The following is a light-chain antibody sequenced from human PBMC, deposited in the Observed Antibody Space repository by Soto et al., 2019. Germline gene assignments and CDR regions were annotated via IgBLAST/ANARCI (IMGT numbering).Light chain of an antibody. J-gene: IGKJ1*01. V-gene: IGKV3-20*01. CDR2: ESS. CDR1: QNVANY. Sequence: EIVLTQSPATLSLSPGERATLSCRASQNVANYLDWYQQKPGQAPRLLIYESSNRATGIADRFSGSGSGTDFTLTISRLEPEDFAVYYCQQYGSSGTFGQGTKVDIK. CDR3: QQYGSSGT.